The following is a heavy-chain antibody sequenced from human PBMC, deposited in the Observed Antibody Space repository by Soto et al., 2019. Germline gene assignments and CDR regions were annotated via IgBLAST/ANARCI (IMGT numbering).Heavy chain of an antibody. Sequence: QVQLVQSGAEVKKPGASVKVSCKASGYTFTSYAMHWVRQAPGQRLEWMGWINAGNGNTKYSQKFQGRVTITRDTSASTAYMELSSRRSEDTAVYYWARDSLGAPGPFDYWGQGTLVTVSS. CDR1: GYTFTSYA. D-gene: IGHD4-17*01. J-gene: IGHJ4*02. CDR3: ARDSLGAPGPFDY. V-gene: IGHV1-3*01. CDR2: INAGNGNT.